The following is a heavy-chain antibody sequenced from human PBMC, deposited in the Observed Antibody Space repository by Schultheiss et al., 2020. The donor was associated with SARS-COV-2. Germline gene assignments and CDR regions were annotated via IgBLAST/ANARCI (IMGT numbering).Heavy chain of an antibody. Sequence: GGSLRLSCAASGFTFSSYAMSWVRQAPGKGLVWVSRINSDGSSTSYADSVKGRFTISRDNAKNTLYLQMNSLRAEDTAVYYCARERYYSGTTSRGQQGWFDPWGQGTLVTVSS. CDR2: INSDGSST. V-gene: IGHV3-74*01. J-gene: IGHJ5*02. D-gene: IGHD2-15*01. CDR3: ARERYYSGTTSRGQQGWFDP. CDR1: GFTFSSYA.